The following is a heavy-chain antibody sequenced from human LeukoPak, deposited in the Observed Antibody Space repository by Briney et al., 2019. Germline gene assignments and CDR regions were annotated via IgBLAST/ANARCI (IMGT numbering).Heavy chain of an antibody. J-gene: IGHJ3*02. V-gene: IGHV1-69*13. Sequence: VKVSCKASGGTFSSYAISWVRQAPGQGLEWMGGIIPIFGTANYAQKFQGRVTITADESTSTAYMELSSLRSEDTAVYYCARVAHPYYDSSGPSWSSAFDIWGQGTMVTVSS. CDR3: ARVAHPYYDSSGPSWSSAFDI. D-gene: IGHD3-22*01. CDR1: GGTFSSYA. CDR2: IIPIFGTA.